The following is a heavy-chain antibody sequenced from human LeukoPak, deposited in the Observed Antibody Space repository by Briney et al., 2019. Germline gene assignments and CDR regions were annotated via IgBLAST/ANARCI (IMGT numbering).Heavy chain of an antibody. V-gene: IGHV4-30-4*07. J-gene: IGHJ5*02. Sequence: SETLSLTCAVSGGSISSGGYSWSWIRQPPGKGLEWIGYIYYSGTTYYGPSLKSRISISIDTSKNQFSLKLSSVTAADTAVYYCARDPRSWGQGTLVTVSS. CDR1: GGSISSGGYS. CDR2: IYYSGTT. CDR3: ARDPRS.